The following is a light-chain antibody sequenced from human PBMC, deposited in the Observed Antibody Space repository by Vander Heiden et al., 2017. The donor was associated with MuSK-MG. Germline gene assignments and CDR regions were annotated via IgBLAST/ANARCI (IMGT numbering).Light chain of an antibody. CDR3: QQSYSAPWT. Sequence: DIQMPQSPSSPAASVGDRVTITCRASQSTSSSLNWYQQEPGKAPNLRIYAASSLQSGVPSRFSGSGSGTEFTLTIRSLQPEDFATYYCQQSYSAPWTFGQGTKVEIK. CDR2: AAS. J-gene: IGKJ1*01. V-gene: IGKV1-39*01. CDR1: QSTSSS.